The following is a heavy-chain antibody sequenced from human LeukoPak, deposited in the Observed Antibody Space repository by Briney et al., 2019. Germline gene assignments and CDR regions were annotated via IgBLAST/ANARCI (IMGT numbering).Heavy chain of an antibody. Sequence: SETLSLTCAVYGVSFSGYYWSWIRQPPGKGLEWIGEINHSGSTNYNPSLKSRVTISVDTSKNQFSLKLSSVTAADTAVYYCASLPRSLGYCSSTSCYGHYYYYGMDVWGQGTTVTVSS. V-gene: IGHV4-34*01. CDR1: GVSFSGYY. CDR3: ASLPRSLGYCSSTSCYGHYYYYGMDV. CDR2: INHSGST. J-gene: IGHJ6*02. D-gene: IGHD2-2*01.